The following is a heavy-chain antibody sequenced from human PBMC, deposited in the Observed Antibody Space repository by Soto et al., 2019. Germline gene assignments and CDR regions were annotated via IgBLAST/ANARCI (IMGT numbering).Heavy chain of an antibody. Sequence: RLSCAASGFTFSSYSMNWVRQAPGKGLEWVSSISSSSSYIYYADSVKGRFTISRDNAKNSLYLQMNSLRAEDTAVYYCAGDPSLARYFDYWGQGTLVTVSS. J-gene: IGHJ4*02. V-gene: IGHV3-21*01. CDR3: AGDPSLARYFDY. D-gene: IGHD6-6*01. CDR1: GFTFSSYS. CDR2: ISSSSSYI.